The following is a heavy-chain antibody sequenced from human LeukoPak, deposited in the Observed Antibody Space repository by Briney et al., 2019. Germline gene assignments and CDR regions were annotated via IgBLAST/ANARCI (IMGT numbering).Heavy chain of an antibody. CDR3: ARNLWFGESSDAFDM. V-gene: IGHV1-2*02. CDR2: INPNSGGT. D-gene: IGHD3-10*01. CDR1: GYTFTGYY. Sequence: ASVKVSCKASGYTFTGYYMHWVRQAPGQGLEWMGWINPNSGGTNYAQKFQGRVTMTRDTSISTAYMEMSRLRSDDTAVYYCARNLWFGESSDAFDMWGQGTMVTVTS. J-gene: IGHJ3*02.